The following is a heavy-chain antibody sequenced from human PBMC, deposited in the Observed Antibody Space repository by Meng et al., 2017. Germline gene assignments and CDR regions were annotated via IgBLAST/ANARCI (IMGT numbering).Heavy chain of an antibody. V-gene: IGHV3-49*04. Sequence: GSLKISCTSSGFTFGDYTMGWVRQAPGGGLEWVGFIRMKAYGGTPEYAASVKGRFTISRDDSKSIVYLQMDSLKTEDTAFYYCTRDKGARGYSFGYADSWGQGTLVTVSS. CDR3: TRDKGARGYSFGYADS. CDR1: GFTFGDYT. J-gene: IGHJ4*02. D-gene: IGHD5-18*01. CDR2: IRMKAYGGTP.